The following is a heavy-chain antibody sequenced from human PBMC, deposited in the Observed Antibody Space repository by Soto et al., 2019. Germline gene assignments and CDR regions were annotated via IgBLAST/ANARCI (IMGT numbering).Heavy chain of an antibody. CDR3: ARDDGSYYYDSSGYYPDY. CDR2: ISYDGSNK. V-gene: IGHV3-30-3*01. J-gene: IGHJ4*02. CDR1: GFTFSSYA. Sequence: QVQLVESGGGVVQPGRSLRLSCAASGFTFSSYAMHWVRQAPGKVLEWVAVISYDGSNKYYADSVKGRFTISRDNSKNTLYLQMNSLRAEDTAVYYCARDDGSYYYDSSGYYPDYWGQGTLVTVSS. D-gene: IGHD3-22*01.